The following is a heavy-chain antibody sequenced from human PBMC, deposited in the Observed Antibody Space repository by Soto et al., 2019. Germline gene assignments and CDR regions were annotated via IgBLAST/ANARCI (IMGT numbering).Heavy chain of an antibody. Sequence: QVQLVESGGGVVQPGRSLRLSCAASGFTFSGYGMHWVRQAPGKGLEWVAIIWYDGSNKYYADSVKGRFTISGDNSKNNMYLQMDSLRAEVTAVYYCAKEHGKALRSIFDHRGQGTLVTVSS. CDR1: GFTFSGYG. CDR2: IWYDGSNK. V-gene: IGHV3-33*06. D-gene: IGHD1-1*01. CDR3: AKEHGKALRSIFDH. J-gene: IGHJ4*02.